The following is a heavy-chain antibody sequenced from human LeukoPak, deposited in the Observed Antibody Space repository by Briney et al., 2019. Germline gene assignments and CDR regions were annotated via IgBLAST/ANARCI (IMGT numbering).Heavy chain of an antibody. Sequence: PSETLSLTCTVSGGSISSSSYYWGWIRQPPGKGLEWIGSIYFSGSTYYNPSLKSRVTMSVDTSKKQFSLRLRSVTAADTALYYCARETSTWNSFEYWGQGTAVTVSS. J-gene: IGHJ4*02. D-gene: IGHD1/OR15-1a*01. CDR3: ARETSTWNSFEY. V-gene: IGHV4-39*02. CDR2: IYFSGST. CDR1: GGSISSSSYY.